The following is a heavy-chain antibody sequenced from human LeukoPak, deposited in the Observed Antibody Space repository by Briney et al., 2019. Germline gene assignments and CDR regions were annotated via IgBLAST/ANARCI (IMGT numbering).Heavy chain of an antibody. CDR3: PTRYSSGWYNY. Sequence: SETLSLTCTVSGGSISSSGYFWAWIRQPPGKGLEWIGSVFYGGSTYYNPSLKSRVTMSVDTSKNQFSLNLSSVTAADTAVYYCPTRYSSGWYNYWGQGTLVTVSS. CDR2: VFYGGST. J-gene: IGHJ4*02. CDR1: GGSISSSGYF. V-gene: IGHV4-39*01. D-gene: IGHD6-19*01.